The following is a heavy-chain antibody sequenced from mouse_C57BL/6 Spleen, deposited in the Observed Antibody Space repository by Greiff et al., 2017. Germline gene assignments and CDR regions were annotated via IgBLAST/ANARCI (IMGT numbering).Heavy chain of an antibody. D-gene: IGHD1-1*01. Sequence: VKLQESGAELVRPGASVTLSCKASGYTFTDYEMHWVKQTPVHGLEWIGAIDPETGGTAYNQKFKGKAILTADKSSSTAYMELRSLTSEDSAVYYCTRWDYGSSSYWGQGTTLTVSS. CDR1: GYTFTDYE. J-gene: IGHJ2*01. V-gene: IGHV1-15*01. CDR3: TRWDYGSSSY. CDR2: IDPETGGT.